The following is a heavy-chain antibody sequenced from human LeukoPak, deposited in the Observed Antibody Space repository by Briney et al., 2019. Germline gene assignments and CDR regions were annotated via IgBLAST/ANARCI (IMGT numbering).Heavy chain of an antibody. CDR3: TRAPDEWLRYFV. CDR2: IRSKAYGGTT. CDR1: GFTFGDYA. V-gene: IGHV3-49*04. Sequence: SGGSLRLSCTASGFTFGDYAMSWVRQAPGKGLEWVGFIRSKAYGGTTEYAASVKGRFTISRDDSKSIAYLQMNSLKTEDTAVYYCTRAPDEWLRYFVWGQGTMVTVSS. J-gene: IGHJ3*01. D-gene: IGHD3-9*01.